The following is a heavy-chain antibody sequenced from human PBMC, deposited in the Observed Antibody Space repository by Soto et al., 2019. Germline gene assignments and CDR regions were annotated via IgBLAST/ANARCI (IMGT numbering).Heavy chain of an antibody. CDR3: ASGYSYGWRKGYYYGMDV. J-gene: IGHJ6*02. V-gene: IGHV1-69*06. Sequence: QVQLVQSGAEVKKPGSSVNVSCKASGGTFSSYAISWVRQAPGQGLEWMGGIIPIFGTANYAQKFQGRVTITADKSTSTAYMELSSLRSEDTAVYYCASGYSYGWRKGYYYGMDVWGQGTTVTVSS. CDR1: GGTFSSYA. CDR2: IIPIFGTA. D-gene: IGHD5-18*01.